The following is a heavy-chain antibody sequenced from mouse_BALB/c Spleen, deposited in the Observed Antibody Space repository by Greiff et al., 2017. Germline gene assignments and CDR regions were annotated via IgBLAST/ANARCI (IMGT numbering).Heavy chain of an antibody. Sequence: EVMVVESGGDLVKPGGSLKLSCAASGFTFSSYGMSWVRQTPDKRLEWVATISSGGSYTYYPDSVKGRFTISRDNARNTLYLQMSSLKSEDTAMYYCARLGLTNAMDYWGQGTSVTVSS. J-gene: IGHJ4*01. CDR2: ISSGGSYT. CDR1: GFTFSSYG. D-gene: IGHD3-1*01. V-gene: IGHV5-6*01. CDR3: ARLGLTNAMDY.